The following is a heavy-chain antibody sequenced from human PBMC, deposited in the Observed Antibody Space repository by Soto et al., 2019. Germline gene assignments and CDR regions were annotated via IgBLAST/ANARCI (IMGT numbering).Heavy chain of an antibody. CDR2: ISSSSSYT. CDR3: ARDHHRYSGYDYVDY. CDR1: GFTFSDYY. Sequence: QVQLVESGGGLVKPGGSLRLSCAAPGFTFSDYYMSWIRQAPGKGLEWVSYISSSSSYTNYADSVKGRFTISRDNAKNSLYLQMNSLRAEDTALYYCARDHHRYSGYDYVDYWGQGTLVTVSS. D-gene: IGHD5-12*01. V-gene: IGHV3-11*05. J-gene: IGHJ4*02.